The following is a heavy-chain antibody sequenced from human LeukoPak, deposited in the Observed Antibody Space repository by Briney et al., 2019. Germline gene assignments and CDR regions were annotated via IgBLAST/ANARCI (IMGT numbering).Heavy chain of an antibody. V-gene: IGHV1-2*02. CDR1: GYTFTGYY. J-gene: IGHJ3*02. D-gene: IGHD3-10*01. Sequence: PEASVKVSCKASGYTFTGYYMHWVRQAPGQGLEWMGWINPNSGGTNYAQKFQGRVTMTRDTSISTAYMELSRLRSDDTAVYYCARGWVWFGELGAFDIWGQGTMVTVSS. CDR3: ARGWVWFGELGAFDI. CDR2: INPNSGGT.